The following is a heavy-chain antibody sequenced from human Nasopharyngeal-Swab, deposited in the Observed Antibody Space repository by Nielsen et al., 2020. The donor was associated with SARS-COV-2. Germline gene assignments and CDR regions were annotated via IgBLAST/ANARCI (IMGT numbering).Heavy chain of an antibody. Sequence: GGSLRLSCAASGFTFNNYNLNWVRQAPGKGLEWVSSISSSSSYICYADSVKGRFTISRDNAKNSLYLQMNSLRAEDTAVYYCARDGLDYDFWSAYFMDVWGQGTTVTVSS. CDR3: ARDGLDYDFWSAYFMDV. V-gene: IGHV3-21*01. J-gene: IGHJ6*02. D-gene: IGHD3-3*01. CDR2: ISSSSSYI. CDR1: GFTFNNYN.